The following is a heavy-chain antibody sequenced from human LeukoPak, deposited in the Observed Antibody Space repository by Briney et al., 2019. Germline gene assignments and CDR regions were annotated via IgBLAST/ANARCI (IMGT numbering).Heavy chain of an antibody. CDR3: ARVGYYESSGYYEY. Sequence: ASVKVSCKASGYTFTASYMYWVRQAPGQGLEWMGRINPNNGDTNYAQKFQGRVTMTRDTSISTVYMELSRLRSDDTAVYYCARVGYYESSGYYEYWGQGTLVTVSS. J-gene: IGHJ4*02. CDR2: INPNNGDT. V-gene: IGHV1-2*06. D-gene: IGHD3-22*01. CDR1: GYTFTASY.